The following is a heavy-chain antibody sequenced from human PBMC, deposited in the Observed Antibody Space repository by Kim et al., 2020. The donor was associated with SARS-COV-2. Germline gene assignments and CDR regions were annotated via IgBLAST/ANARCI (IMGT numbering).Heavy chain of an antibody. CDR2: INPNSGGT. D-gene: IGHD3-16*01. CDR3: ARLRPGGGTSDFFDY. J-gene: IGHJ4*02. CDR1: GYTFTGYY. V-gene: IGHV1-2*02. Sequence: ASVKVSCKASGYTFTGYYMHWVRQAPGQGLEWMGWINPNSGGTNYAQKFQGRVTMTWDTSIGTVYMELSRLTSDDTAVYYCARLRPGGGTSDFFDYWGQGTLVTVSS.